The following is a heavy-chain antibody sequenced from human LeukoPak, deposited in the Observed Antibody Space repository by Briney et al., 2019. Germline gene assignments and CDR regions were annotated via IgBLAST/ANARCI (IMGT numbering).Heavy chain of an antibody. Sequence: SETLSLTCTVSGGSIRSSYYYWGWIRQPPGKGLEWIGSIYDSGSTNYNPSLKSRVTISVDTSKNQFSLKLSSVTAADTAVYYCARDNWNYGSSMDVWGQGTTVTVS. CDR2: IYDSGST. CDR1: GGSIRSSYYY. D-gene: IGHD1-7*01. CDR3: ARDNWNYGSSMDV. V-gene: IGHV4-39*07. J-gene: IGHJ6*02.